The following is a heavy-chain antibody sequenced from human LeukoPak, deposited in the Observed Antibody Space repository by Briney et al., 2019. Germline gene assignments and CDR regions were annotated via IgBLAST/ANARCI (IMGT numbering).Heavy chain of an antibody. Sequence: SETLSLTCTVSGVSISSGGYYWSWIRQHPGKGLEWIGYIYYSGSTYYNPSLKSRVTISVDTSKNQFSLKLSSVTAADTAVYYCARLSGGWYGGFDYWGQGTLVTVSS. V-gene: IGHV4-31*03. CDR2: IYYSGST. J-gene: IGHJ4*02. CDR1: GVSISSGGYY. D-gene: IGHD6-19*01. CDR3: ARLSGGWYGGFDY.